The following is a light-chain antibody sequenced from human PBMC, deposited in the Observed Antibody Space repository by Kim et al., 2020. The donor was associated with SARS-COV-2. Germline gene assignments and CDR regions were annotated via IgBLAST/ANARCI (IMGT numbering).Light chain of an antibody. J-gene: IGKJ4*01. V-gene: IGKV1-8*01. Sequence: ASTGDRVTITCRASQGISSYLAWYQQKPGKAPKLLIYAASTLQSVVPSRFSGSGSGTDFTLTISCLQSEDFATYYCQQYYSYPLTFGGGTKVEIK. CDR2: AAS. CDR1: QGISSY. CDR3: QQYYSYPLT.